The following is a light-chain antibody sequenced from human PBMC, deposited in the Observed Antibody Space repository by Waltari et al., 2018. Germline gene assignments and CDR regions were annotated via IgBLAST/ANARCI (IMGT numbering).Light chain of an antibody. CDR1: QSISTN. Sequence: EVVMTQSPATLSVSPGERATLSCRASQSISTNVAWYQQKPGQAPRLLIYGASTRATGFPARFSGSGSGTEFTLTISSMQSEDFAVYYCQQYNNWPRTFGQGTKLEIK. J-gene: IGKJ2*01. CDR3: QQYNNWPRT. V-gene: IGKV3-15*01. CDR2: GAS.